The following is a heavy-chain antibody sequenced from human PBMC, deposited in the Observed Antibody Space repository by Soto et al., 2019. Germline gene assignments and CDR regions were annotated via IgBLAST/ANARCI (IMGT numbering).Heavy chain of an antibody. D-gene: IGHD6-19*01. J-gene: IGHJ3*01. CDR1: GFTFRDYW. Sequence: EVQVVESGGNLVQPGGSLRLSCAASGFTFRDYWMTWVRQAPGKGLEWLANIRHDGSQKYYVYSVKGRFTISRDNAKNSLFLQIDSLRAEDTAVYYCTRDISPRNGGVWYDAFDLWGQGTMVTVSS. CDR2: IRHDGSQK. V-gene: IGHV3-7*01. CDR3: TRDISPRNGGVWYDAFDL.